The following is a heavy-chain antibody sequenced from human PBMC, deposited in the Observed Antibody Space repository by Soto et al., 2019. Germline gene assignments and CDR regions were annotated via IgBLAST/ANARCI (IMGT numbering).Heavy chain of an antibody. J-gene: IGHJ6*02. D-gene: IGHD2-15*01. CDR2: INPNSGGT. V-gene: IGHV1-2*04. CDR3: ARGSGRYCSGGSCLDMDV. Sequence: ASVKVSCKASGYTFTGYYMHWVRQAPGQGLEWMGWINPNSGGTNYAQKFQGWVTITRDTSISTAYMELSRLRSDDTAVYYCARGSGRYCSGGSCLDMDVWGQGTTVTVSS. CDR1: GYTFTGYY.